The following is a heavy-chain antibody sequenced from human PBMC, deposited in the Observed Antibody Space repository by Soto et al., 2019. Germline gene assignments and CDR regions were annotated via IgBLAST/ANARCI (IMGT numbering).Heavy chain of an antibody. CDR3: ARDLGSTNSTYADGAYNWFDP. CDR2: ISAYNGNT. J-gene: IGHJ5*02. Sequence: ASVKVSCKASGYTFTSYGISWVRQAPGQGLEWMGWISAYNGNTNYAQKLQGRVTMTTDTSTSAAYMELRSLRSDDTAVYYCARDLGSTNSTYADGAYNWFDPWGQGTLVTVSS. D-gene: IGHD3-16*01. CDR1: GYTFTSYG. V-gene: IGHV1-18*01.